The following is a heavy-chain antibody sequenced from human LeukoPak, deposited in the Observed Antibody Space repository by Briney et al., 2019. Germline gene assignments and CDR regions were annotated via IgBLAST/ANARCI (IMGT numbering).Heavy chain of an antibody. CDR1: GFTFSSYS. Sequence: PGGSLRLSCAASGFTFSSYSMNWVRQAPGKGLEWVSYISSSSGNIYYADSVKGRFTISRDNAKNSLYLQMNSLRAEDTAVYYCARDWSRTNCYGCADYFDYWGQGTLVTVSS. V-gene: IGHV3-48*04. CDR3: ARDWSRTNCYGCADYFDY. D-gene: IGHD2-2*01. J-gene: IGHJ4*02. CDR2: ISSSSGNI.